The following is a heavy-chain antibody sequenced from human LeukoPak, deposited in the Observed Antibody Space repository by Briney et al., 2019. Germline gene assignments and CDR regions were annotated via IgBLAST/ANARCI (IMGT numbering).Heavy chain of an antibody. D-gene: IGHD3-3*02. Sequence: GGALRLSCAASGFTFTSYSMNWVRQAPGKGGEWVSITRSSNGHIYYADSVKGRFTISRGKAKKSLYLQMNSLRAKDTAVYYCARGEGPSTLDYWGQGTLVTVSS. J-gene: IGHJ4*02. CDR1: GFTFTSYS. CDR2: TRSSNGHI. V-gene: IGHV3-21*01. CDR3: ARGEGPSTLDY.